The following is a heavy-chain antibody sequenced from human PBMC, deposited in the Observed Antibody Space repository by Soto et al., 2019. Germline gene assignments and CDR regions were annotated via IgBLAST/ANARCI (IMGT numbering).Heavy chain of an antibody. CDR1: GGTFSSYA. CDR3: ARDPNYYYYGMDV. CDR2: IIPIFGTA. J-gene: IGHJ6*02. Sequence: SVKVSCKASGGTFSSYAISWVRQAPGQGLEWMGGIIPIFGTANYAQKFQGRVTITADESTSTAYMELSSLRSEDTAVYFCARDPNYYYYGMDVSGQRTTVTVS. V-gene: IGHV1-69*13.